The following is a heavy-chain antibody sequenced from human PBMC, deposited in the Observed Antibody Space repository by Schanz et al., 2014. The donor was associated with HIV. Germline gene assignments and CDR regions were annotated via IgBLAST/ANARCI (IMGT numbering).Heavy chain of an antibody. CDR1: GFTFHSYG. CDR3: ARVFGRTYGWPDY. V-gene: IGHV3-NL1*01. D-gene: IGHD3-10*01. CDR2: ISGSGGST. J-gene: IGHJ4*02. Sequence: QVQLVESGGGVVQPGRSLRLSCAASGFTFHSYGMHWVRQAPGKGLEWVSVISGSGGSTYYADSVKGRFTISRDNARTSLYLQMNSLRAEDTAVYYCARVFGRTYGWPDYWGQGTLVTVSS.